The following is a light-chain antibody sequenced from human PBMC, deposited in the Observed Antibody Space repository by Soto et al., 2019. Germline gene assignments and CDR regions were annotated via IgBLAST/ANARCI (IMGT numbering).Light chain of an antibody. CDR2: DAS. V-gene: IGKV1-33*01. CDR1: QDISNY. Sequence: DIQMTQSPSSLSASVGDRVTITCQASQDISNYLNWYQQKPGKAPKLLIYDASNLETGDPSRFSGSGSGTDFTFTISSLQPEDIATYYCQQYDNLPPLLTFGGGTKLEIK. J-gene: IGKJ4*01. CDR3: QQYDNLPPLLT.